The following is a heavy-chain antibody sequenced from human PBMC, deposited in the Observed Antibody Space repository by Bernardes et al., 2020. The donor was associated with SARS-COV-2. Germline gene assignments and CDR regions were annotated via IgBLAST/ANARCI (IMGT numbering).Heavy chain of an antibody. D-gene: IGHD6-19*01. J-gene: IGHJ5*02. CDR3: ATVPPFISGWYLSVHPNWFDP. CDR2: FDPEDGET. CDR1: GYTLTELS. V-gene: IGHV1-24*01. Sequence: ASVKVSCKVSGYTLTELSMHWVRQAPGKGLEWMGGFDPEDGETIYAQPFQVSVTMTEDTSTDTAYMELSSLRSEDTAVYYCATVPPFISGWYLSVHPNWFDPWGQGTLVTVSS.